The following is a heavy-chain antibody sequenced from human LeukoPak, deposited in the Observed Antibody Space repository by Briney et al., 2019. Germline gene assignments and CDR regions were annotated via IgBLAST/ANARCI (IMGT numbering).Heavy chain of an antibody. V-gene: IGHV3-74*01. CDR2: IKTDGSST. CDR1: GFTFSNYW. D-gene: IGHD5-18*01. J-gene: IGHJ4*02. CDR3: VLDTALGY. Sequence: GGSLRLSCAASGFTFSNYWMHWVRQAPGKGLVWVSRIKTDGSSTFYADSVKGRFNISRDNDKNTINLQLENLRVEDTAVYYCVLDTALGYWGQGTLVTVSS.